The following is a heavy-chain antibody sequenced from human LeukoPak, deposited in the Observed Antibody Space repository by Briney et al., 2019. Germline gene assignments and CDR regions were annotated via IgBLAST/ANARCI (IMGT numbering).Heavy chain of an antibody. CDR1: GGSISSSKW. CDR3: ARARPPRNWFGP. Sequence: PSETLSLTCAVSGGSISSSKWWSWVRQPPGKGLEWIGYIYYSGSTNYNPSLKSRVTISVDTSKNQFSLKLSSVTAADTAVYYCARARPPRNWFGPWGQGTLVTVSS. CDR2: IYYSGST. V-gene: IGHV4-4*02. J-gene: IGHJ5*02.